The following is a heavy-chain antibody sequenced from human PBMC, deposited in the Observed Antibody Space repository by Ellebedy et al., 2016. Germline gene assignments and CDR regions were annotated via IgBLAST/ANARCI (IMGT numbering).Heavy chain of an antibody. CDR2: INTNSGAT. Sequence: ASVKVSXXASGYTFTLYYIHWLLQAPGQGLEWMGWINTNSGATNCAQEFQGRVTMTRDTSISTAFLEVSNLRSDDTAVYYCARGEGPLAGYWGQGTLVTVSS. J-gene: IGHJ4*01. D-gene: IGHD2-21*01. V-gene: IGHV1-2*02. CDR3: ARGEGPLAGY. CDR1: GYTFTLYY.